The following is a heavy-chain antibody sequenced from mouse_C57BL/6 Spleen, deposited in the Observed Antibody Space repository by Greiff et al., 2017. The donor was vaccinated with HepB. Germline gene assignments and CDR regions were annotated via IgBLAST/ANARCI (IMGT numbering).Heavy chain of an antibody. CDR3: ARGGNYDNYYAMDY. D-gene: IGHD2-4*01. V-gene: IGHV5-17*01. CDR2: ISSGSSTT. Sequence: EVQGVESGGGLVKPGGSLKLSCAASGFTFSDYGMHWVRQAPEKGLEWVAYISSGSSTTYYADTVKGRFTISRDNAKNTLFLQMTRLRSEDTAMYYCARGGNYDNYYAMDYWGQGTSVTVSS. CDR1: GFTFSDYG. J-gene: IGHJ4*01.